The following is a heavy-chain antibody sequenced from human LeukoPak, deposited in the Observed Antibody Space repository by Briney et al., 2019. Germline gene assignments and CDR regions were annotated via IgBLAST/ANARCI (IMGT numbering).Heavy chain of an antibody. CDR2: ISDDGGTK. CDR1: GFTFTTYA. D-gene: IGHD2-2*01. Sequence: DPGGSLRLSCAASGFTFTTYAIHWVRQAPGKGLEWVAVISDDGGTKFYADSVRGRFTISRDNSKNILYLQMNSLGAEDTAVYYCARDLLPAAGEYYFDSWGRGTLVTVSS. CDR3: ARDLLPAAGEYYFDS. V-gene: IGHV3-30-3*01. J-gene: IGHJ4*02.